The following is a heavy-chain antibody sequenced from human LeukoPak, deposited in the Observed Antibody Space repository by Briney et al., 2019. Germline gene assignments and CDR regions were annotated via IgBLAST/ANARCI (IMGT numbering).Heavy chain of an antibody. D-gene: IGHD5-24*01. Sequence: PGGSLRLSCAASGFTFSSYAMSWVRQAPGKGLEWVSAISGSVDSTYYADSVKGRFTISRDNSKNTLYLQMSSLRVEDTAVYYCAKGSNGWLQSFNSFDYWGQGTLVTVSS. CDR3: AKGSNGWLQSFNSFDY. V-gene: IGHV3-23*01. CDR1: GFTFSSYA. J-gene: IGHJ4*02. CDR2: ISGSVDST.